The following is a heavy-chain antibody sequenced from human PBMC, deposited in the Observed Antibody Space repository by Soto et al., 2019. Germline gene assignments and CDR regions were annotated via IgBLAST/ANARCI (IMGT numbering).Heavy chain of an antibody. V-gene: IGHV3-21*01. J-gene: IGHJ5*02. D-gene: IGHD2-2*01. CDR2: ISSSSSYI. CDR1: GFTFSSYS. CDR3: ARDRMEYQLLLWFDP. Sequence: GGSLRLSCAASGFTFSSYSMNWVRQAPGKGLEWVSSISSSSSYIYYADSVKGRFTISRDNAKNSLYLQMNSLRAEDTAVYYCARDRMEYQLLLWFDPWGQGTLVTVSS.